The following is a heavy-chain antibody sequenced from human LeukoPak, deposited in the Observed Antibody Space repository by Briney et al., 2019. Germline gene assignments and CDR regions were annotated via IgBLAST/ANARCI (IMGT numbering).Heavy chain of an antibody. V-gene: IGHV3-23*01. CDR1: GFTFSNCA. CDR3: AKDRGGSYLDFDY. CDR2: NSASGGST. Sequence: TGGSLRLSCAASGFTFSNCAMSWVRQTPGKGLEWVSSNSASGGSTYYADSVKGRFTISRDNSKNTLYLQMNSLRVEDTAVYYCAKDRGGSYLDFDYWGQGTLVTVSS. D-gene: IGHD1-26*01. J-gene: IGHJ4*02.